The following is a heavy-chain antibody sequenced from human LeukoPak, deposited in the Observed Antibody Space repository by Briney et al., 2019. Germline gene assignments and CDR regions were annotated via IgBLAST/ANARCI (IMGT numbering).Heavy chain of an antibody. CDR3: ARAPLYPNWFDP. CDR1: GGSISSGGYY. Sequence: SQTLSLTCTVSGGSISSGGYYWSWIRQHPGEGLEWIGYIYYSGSAYYNPSLKSRVTISVDTSKNQFSLKLSSVTAANTAVYYCARAPLYPNWFDPWGQGTLVTVPS. CDR2: IYYSGSA. D-gene: IGHD2-8*01. V-gene: IGHV4-31*03. J-gene: IGHJ5*02.